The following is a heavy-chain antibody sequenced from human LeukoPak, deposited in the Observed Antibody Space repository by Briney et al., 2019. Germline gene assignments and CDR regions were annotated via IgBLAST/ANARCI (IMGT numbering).Heavy chain of an antibody. CDR3: ARDTHGHDYGDY. CDR2: IWYDGSNK. V-gene: IGHV3-33*01. CDR1: GFTFSTYG. J-gene: IGHJ4*02. Sequence: GRSLRLSCAASGFTFSTYGMHWVRQAPGKGLEWVAVIWYDGSNKYYADSMKGRFTISRDNAKNSLYLQMNSLRAEDTAVYYCARDTHGHDYGDYWGQGTLVTVSS.